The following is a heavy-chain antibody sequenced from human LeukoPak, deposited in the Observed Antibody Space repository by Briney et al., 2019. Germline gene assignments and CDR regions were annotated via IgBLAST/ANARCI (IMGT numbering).Heavy chain of an antibody. CDR2: INPYTGDT. Sequence: ASVKVSCKASGYTFTGYHIHWVRQAPGQGLEWMGRINPYTGDTNFAQQFQGRVTMTRDTSITTAYMDLSSLTPDDTAVYFCARDQGSLTRSLYTGYWGQGTQVTVSS. J-gene: IGHJ4*02. CDR1: GYTFTGYH. CDR3: ARDQGSLTRSLYTGY. D-gene: IGHD1-26*01. V-gene: IGHV1-2*06.